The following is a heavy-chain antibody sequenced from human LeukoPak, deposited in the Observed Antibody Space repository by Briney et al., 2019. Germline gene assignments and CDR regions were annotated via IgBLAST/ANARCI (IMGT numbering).Heavy chain of an antibody. J-gene: IGHJ4*02. CDR1: GFTFGSYA. D-gene: IGHD1-7*01. CDR2: ISGSAIST. Sequence: QPVGSLRLSCAASGFTFGSYAMSWVRQAPGKGLEWVSTISGSAISTYYADSVKGRFTISRDNSKNTLYLQMNSLRPEDTAVYYCAKDFYPLGNYVIYFDYWGQGTLVTVSS. CDR3: AKDFYPLGNYVIYFDY. V-gene: IGHV3-23*01.